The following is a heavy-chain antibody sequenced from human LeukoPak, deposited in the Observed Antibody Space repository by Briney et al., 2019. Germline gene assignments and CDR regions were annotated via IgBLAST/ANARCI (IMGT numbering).Heavy chain of an antibody. CDR1: EFTVTSNH. CDR3: ARDGENHYYDY. J-gene: IGHJ4*02. CDR2: IYSGGTI. D-gene: IGHD7-27*01. Sequence: GSLRLSCAASEFTVTSNHMSWVRQAPGKGLEWVSVIYSGGTIYYADSVKGRFTISRDNSMNTVYLEMNSLRAEDTAVYYCARDGENHYYDYWGQGTLVTVST. V-gene: IGHV3-66*01.